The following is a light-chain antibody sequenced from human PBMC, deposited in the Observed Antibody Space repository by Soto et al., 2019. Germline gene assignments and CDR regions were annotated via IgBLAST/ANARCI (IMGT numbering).Light chain of an antibody. CDR1: QSIKNY. V-gene: IGKV1-39*01. CDR3: QQGYSTTPIT. CDR2: GAS. J-gene: IGKJ5*01. Sequence: DIQMTQSPSSLSAAIGDRVTITCRASQSIKNYLSWYQHKPGAAPKLLIFGASNLESGVPSRFSGSGSGTEFTLSISSLQPEDFATYYCQQGYSTTPITFGQGTRVEIK.